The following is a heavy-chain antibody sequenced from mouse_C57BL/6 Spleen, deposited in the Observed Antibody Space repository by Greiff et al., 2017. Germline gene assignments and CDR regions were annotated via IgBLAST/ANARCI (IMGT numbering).Heavy chain of an antibody. V-gene: IGHV1-52*01. CDR2: IDPSDSET. D-gene: IGHD2-4*01. Sequence: QVQLQQPGAELVRPGSSVKLSCKASGYTFTSYWMHWVKQRPIQGLEWIGNIDPSDSETHYNQKFKDKATLTVDKSSSTAYMQLSSLTSEDSAVYYCARRGYDYGYLDYWGQGTTLTVSS. J-gene: IGHJ2*01. CDR3: ARRGYDYGYLDY. CDR1: GYTFTSYW.